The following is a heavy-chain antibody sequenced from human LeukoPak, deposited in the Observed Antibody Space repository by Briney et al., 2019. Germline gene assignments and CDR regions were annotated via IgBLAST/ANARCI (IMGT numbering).Heavy chain of an antibody. V-gene: IGHV4-59*12. Sequence: SETLSLTCTVSGGSISSNYWTWIRQPPGQGLEWIGYISYTGSTNYNPSLKSRLTISVDTSKNQFSLKLSSVTAADTAVYYCARDRFGELFDYWGQGTLVTVSS. D-gene: IGHD3-10*01. CDR3: ARDRFGELFDY. CDR2: ISYTGST. CDR1: GGSISSNY. J-gene: IGHJ4*02.